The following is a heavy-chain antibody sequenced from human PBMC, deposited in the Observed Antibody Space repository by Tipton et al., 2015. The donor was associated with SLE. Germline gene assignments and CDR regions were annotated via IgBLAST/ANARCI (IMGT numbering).Heavy chain of an antibody. CDR3: ARRGWVDAFDI. J-gene: IGHJ3*02. V-gene: IGHV4-59*01. D-gene: IGHD6-19*01. CDR1: GGSMSIYK. CDR2: IYSSGST. Sequence: TLSLTCIVSGGSMSIYKWSWIRQTPGKGLEWIGFIYSSGSTMYNPPLKSRVTISVDTSKNQFSLTLTSVTAADTAVYYCARRGWVDAFDIWGQGTMVIVSS.